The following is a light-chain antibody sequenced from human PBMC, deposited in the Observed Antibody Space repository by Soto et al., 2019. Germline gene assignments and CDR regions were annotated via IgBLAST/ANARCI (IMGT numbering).Light chain of an antibody. CDR1: QSLVFSDGNAY. V-gene: IGKV2-30*01. CDR2: RAS. J-gene: IGKJ1*01. CDR3: MQATHWPPT. Sequence: DVVMTQSPLSLPVTLGQPASISCKSSQSLVFSDGNAYLNWFQQRPGQSPRRLIYRASNRDSGVPDRFSGSWSGPDFTLQINGVEAEDVGVYYCMQATHWPPTFGRGTRVEIQ.